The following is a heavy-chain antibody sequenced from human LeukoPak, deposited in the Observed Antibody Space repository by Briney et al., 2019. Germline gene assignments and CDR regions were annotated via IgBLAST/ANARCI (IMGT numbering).Heavy chain of an antibody. D-gene: IGHD6-13*01. Sequence: GGSLRLSCAASGFTVSSNYMRWVRDAPGKGPEWVSAIYSDGSSYYAYSVKGRFTISRDTSKNTLYLQMNSLRTEDAAVYYCARDLAAGGTYPHYWGQGTLVSVSS. CDR1: GFTVSSNY. V-gene: IGHV3-53*01. CDR2: IYSDGSS. J-gene: IGHJ4*02. CDR3: ARDLAAGGTYPHY.